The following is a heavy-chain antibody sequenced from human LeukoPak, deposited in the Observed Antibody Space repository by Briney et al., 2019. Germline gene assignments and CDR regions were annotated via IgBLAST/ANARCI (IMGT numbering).Heavy chain of an antibody. Sequence: GGSLRLSCAASGFTFSSYSMNWVRQAPGKGLEWVSSISSSSSYIYYADSVKGRFTISRDNAKNSLYLQMNSLRAEDTAVYYCARDKVRSYYDSSGYYLGAFDIWGQGTMVTVSS. J-gene: IGHJ3*02. CDR1: GFTFSSYS. CDR3: ARDKVRSYYDSSGYYLGAFDI. D-gene: IGHD3-22*01. CDR2: ISSSSSYI. V-gene: IGHV3-21*01.